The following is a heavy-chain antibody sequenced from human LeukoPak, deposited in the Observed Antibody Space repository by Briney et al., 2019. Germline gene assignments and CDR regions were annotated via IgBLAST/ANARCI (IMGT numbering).Heavy chain of an antibody. Sequence: ASVKVSCKASGYTFTSYDINWVRQAPGQGLEWMGWMNPNSGNTGYAQKFQGRVTMARNTSISTAYMELSSLRSEDTAVYYCTRASPLTGADADAFDIWGQGTIVTVSS. CDR3: TRASPLTGADADAFDI. CDR1: GYTFTSYD. J-gene: IGHJ3*02. CDR2: MNPNSGNT. V-gene: IGHV1-8*01. D-gene: IGHD1-20*01.